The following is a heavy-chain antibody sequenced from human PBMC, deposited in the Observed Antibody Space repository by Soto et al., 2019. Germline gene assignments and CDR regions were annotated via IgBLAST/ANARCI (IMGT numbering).Heavy chain of an antibody. D-gene: IGHD6-13*01. Sequence: ASVKVSCKASGGTFSSYAISWVRQAPGQGLEWMGGIIPIFGTANYAQKFQGRVTITADESTSTVYMELSSLRSEDTAVYYCARENDSSPSRAFDIWGQGTMVTVSS. CDR3: ARENDSSPSRAFDI. J-gene: IGHJ3*02. CDR1: GGTFSSYA. V-gene: IGHV1-69*13. CDR2: IIPIFGTA.